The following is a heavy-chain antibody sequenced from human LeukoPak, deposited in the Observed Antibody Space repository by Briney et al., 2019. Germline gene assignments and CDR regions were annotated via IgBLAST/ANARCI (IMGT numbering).Heavy chain of an antibody. CDR1: AGSFISSSHH. D-gene: IGHD3-10*01. Sequence: SETLSLTCTVSAGSFISSSHHWGWIRQSPGKGLEWIGYIHHSGSTYYNPSLKSRVIISVDTSKNQFSLKLNSVTAADTAVYYCASYGSGSYRFDPWGQGTLVTVSS. V-gene: IGHV4-31*03. CDR2: IHHSGST. CDR3: ASYGSGSYRFDP. J-gene: IGHJ5*02.